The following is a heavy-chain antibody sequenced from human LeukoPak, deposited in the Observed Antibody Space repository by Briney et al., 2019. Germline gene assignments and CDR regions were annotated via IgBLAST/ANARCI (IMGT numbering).Heavy chain of an antibody. J-gene: IGHJ4*02. D-gene: IGHD3-22*01. CDR3: AKAGYYDNSGYNLYYFDY. V-gene: IGHV3-30*02. Sequence: GGSLRLSCAASGFTFSGSGMHWVRQAPGKGLEWVAFIRYHGSDKYYADSVKGRFTISRDNSKNTLYLQMNSLRADDTAVYYCAKAGYYDNSGYNLYYFDYWGQGTLVTVSS. CDR2: IRYHGSDK. CDR1: GFTFSGSG.